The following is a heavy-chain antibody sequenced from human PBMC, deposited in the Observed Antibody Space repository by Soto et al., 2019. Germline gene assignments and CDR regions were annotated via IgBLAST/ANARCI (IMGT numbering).Heavy chain of an antibody. CDR2: ISYDGSNK. CDR3: ARTYYYDSSGYAPPLYYYGMDV. J-gene: IGHJ6*02. Sequence: GGSLRLSCAASGFTFSSYGMHWVRQAPGKGLEWVAVISYDGSNKYYADSVKGRFTTSRDNSKNTLYLQMNSLRAEDTAVYYCARTYYYDSSGYAPPLYYYGMDVWGQGTTVTVSS. V-gene: IGHV3-30*03. CDR1: GFTFSSYG. D-gene: IGHD3-22*01.